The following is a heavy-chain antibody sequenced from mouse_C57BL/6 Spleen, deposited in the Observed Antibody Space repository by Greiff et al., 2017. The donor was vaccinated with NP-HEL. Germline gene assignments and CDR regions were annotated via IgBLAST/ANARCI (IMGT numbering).Heavy chain of an antibody. CDR1: GYTFTSYW. J-gene: IGHJ4*01. CDR3: AKYYYGSSYYAMDY. V-gene: IGHV1-72*01. CDR2: IDPNSGGT. D-gene: IGHD1-1*01. Sequence: QVQLQQSGAELVKPGASVKLSCKASGYTFTSYWMHWVKQRPGRGLEWIGRIDPNSGGTKYNEKFKSKATLTVDKPSSTAYMQLSSLTSEDSAVYYCAKYYYGSSYYAMDYWGQGTSVTVSS.